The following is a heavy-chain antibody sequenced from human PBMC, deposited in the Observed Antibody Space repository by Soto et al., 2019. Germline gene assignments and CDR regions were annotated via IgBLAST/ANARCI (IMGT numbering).Heavy chain of an antibody. CDR2: ISAYNGNT. CDR3: ASRITRILYYGMDV. CDR1: GYTFTSYG. J-gene: IGHJ6*02. D-gene: IGHD3-16*01. V-gene: IGHV1-18*01. Sequence: ASVKVSCKASGYTFTSYGISWVRQAPGQGLEWMGWISAYNGNTNYAQKLQGRVTMTTDTSTSTAYMELRSLRSDDTAVYYCASRITRILYYGMDVWGQGTTVTVS.